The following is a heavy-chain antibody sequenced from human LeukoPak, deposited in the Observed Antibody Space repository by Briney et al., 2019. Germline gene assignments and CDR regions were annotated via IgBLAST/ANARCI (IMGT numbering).Heavy chain of an antibody. CDR1: GGSISSGGYS. D-gene: IGHD3-9*01. Sequence: NSSETLSLTCAVSGGSISSGGYSWSWIRQPPGKGLEWIGYIYHSGSTYYNPSLKSRVTISVDRSKNQFSLKLSSVTAADTAVYYCARDGLLTGIDYWGQGTLVTVSS. J-gene: IGHJ4*02. CDR3: ARDGLLTGIDY. V-gene: IGHV4-30-2*01. CDR2: IYHSGST.